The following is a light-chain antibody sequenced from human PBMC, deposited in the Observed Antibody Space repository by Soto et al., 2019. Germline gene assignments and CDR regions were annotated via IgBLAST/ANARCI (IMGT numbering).Light chain of an antibody. J-gene: IGKJ1*01. Sequence: ESVMTQSPATLSVSPGERATLSCRASQSVGNNLAWYQHKPGQAPRLLIYDASIRATGIPARFSGSWSGTEFSLTISSLQSEDFAVYFCQKDDNWPETFGQGTKVDIK. CDR1: QSVGNN. CDR3: QKDDNWPET. CDR2: DAS. V-gene: IGKV3-15*01.